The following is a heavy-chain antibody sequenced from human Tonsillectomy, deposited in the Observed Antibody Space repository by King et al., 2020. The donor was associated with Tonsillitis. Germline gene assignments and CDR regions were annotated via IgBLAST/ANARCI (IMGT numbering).Heavy chain of an antibody. CDR1: GFTFSTYD. CDR3: ARSIAPPGTLDF. CDR2: IGFAGDT. J-gene: IGHJ4*02. Sequence: VQLVESGGGLVQPGGSLRLSCAASGFTFSTYDMHWVRQVTGKGLEWVSAIGFAGDTYYPGSVKGRLTISRENAKNSLYLQMNNLKAGDTAVYYCARSIAPPGTLDFWGQGTLVTVSS. V-gene: IGHV3-13*04. D-gene: IGHD6-13*01.